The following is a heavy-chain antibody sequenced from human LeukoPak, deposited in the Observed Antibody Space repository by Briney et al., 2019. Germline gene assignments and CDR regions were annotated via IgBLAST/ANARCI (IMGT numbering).Heavy chain of an antibody. J-gene: IGHJ4*02. CDR1: GFTFSSYE. Sequence: GGSLRLSCAASGFTFSSYEMNWVRQAPGKGLVWVSSTNSDGSSTGYTDSVKGRFTVSRDNSKNTLYLQMNSLRAEDTGVYYCARARWYSSDYWGQGTLVTVSS. CDR2: TNSDGSST. D-gene: IGHD5-24*01. V-gene: IGHV3-74*01. CDR3: ARARWYSSDY.